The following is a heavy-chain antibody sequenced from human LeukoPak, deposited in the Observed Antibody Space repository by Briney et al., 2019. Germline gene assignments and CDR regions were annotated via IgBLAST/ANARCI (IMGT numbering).Heavy chain of an antibody. Sequence: GGSLRLSCAASGFTFSSYWMSWVRQAPGKGLEWVANIKQDGSEKYYVDSVKGRFTISRDNAKNSLYLQMNSLGAEDTAVYYCARVRYGSGSYYDYYYMDVWGKGTTVTISS. J-gene: IGHJ6*03. CDR1: GFTFSSYW. CDR3: ARVRYGSGSYYDYYYMDV. V-gene: IGHV3-7*01. CDR2: IKQDGSEK. D-gene: IGHD3-10*01.